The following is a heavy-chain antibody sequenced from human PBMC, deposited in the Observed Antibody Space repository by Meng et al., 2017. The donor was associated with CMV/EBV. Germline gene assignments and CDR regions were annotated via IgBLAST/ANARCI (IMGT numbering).Heavy chain of an antibody. CDR3: ARVTVFYYYGMDV. D-gene: IGHD4-17*01. V-gene: IGHV3-48*03. J-gene: IGHJ6*02. CDR1: GFTFSSYE. CDR2: ISSSGSTI. Sequence: GESLKIPCAASGFTFSSYEMNWVRQAPGKGLELVSYISSSGSTIYYADSVKGRFTISRDNAKNSLYLQMNSVSAEDTAVYYCARVTVFYYYGMDVWGQGTTVTVSS.